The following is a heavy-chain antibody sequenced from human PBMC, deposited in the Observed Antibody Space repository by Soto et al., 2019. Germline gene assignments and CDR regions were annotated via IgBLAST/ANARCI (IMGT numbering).Heavy chain of an antibody. D-gene: IGHD5-18*01. CDR3: ARRLTAMVSLYYYYGMDV. V-gene: IGHV1-69*13. CDR1: GGTFSSYA. J-gene: IGHJ6*02. CDR2: IIPIFGTA. Sequence: SVKVSCKASGGTFSSYAISWVRQAPGQGLEWMGGIIPIFGTANYAQKFQGRVTITADESTSTAYMELSSLRSEDTAVYYCARRLTAMVSLYYYYGMDVWGQGTTVTVSS.